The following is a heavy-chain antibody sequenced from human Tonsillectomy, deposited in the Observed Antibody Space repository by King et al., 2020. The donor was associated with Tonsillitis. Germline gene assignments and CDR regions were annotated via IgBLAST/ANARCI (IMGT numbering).Heavy chain of an antibody. J-gene: IGHJ4*02. V-gene: IGHV4-39*01. CDR3: ASHYCGGDCYPIAAFFDF. Sequence: QLQESGPGLVKPSETLSLTCTVSVGSISSTSYYWGWIRQPPGKGLEWIGSSYYSGSTYYNPSSQSPVTMSVDTPTNQFSLKLRSVTAADTAVYFCASHYCGGDCYPIAAFFDFWGQGTLVTVSS. D-gene: IGHD2-21*02. CDR1: VGSISSTSYY. CDR2: SYYSGST.